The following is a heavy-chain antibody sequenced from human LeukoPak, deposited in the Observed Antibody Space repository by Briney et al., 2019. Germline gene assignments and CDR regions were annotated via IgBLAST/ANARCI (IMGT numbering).Heavy chain of an antibody. CDR2: FYSGGST. CDR3: AREENDAFDI. CDR1: GFTVSSKH. J-gene: IGHJ3*02. Sequence: PGGSLRLSCAASGFTVSSKHMSWVRQAPGKGLEWVSVFYSGGSTYYADSVKGRFTISRDNSKNTLYLQMNSLRADDTAVYYCAREENDAFDIWGQGTMVTVSS. V-gene: IGHV3-66*01.